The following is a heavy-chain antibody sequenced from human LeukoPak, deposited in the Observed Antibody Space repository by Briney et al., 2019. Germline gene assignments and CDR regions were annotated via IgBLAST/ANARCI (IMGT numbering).Heavy chain of an antibody. V-gene: IGHV3-33*01. CDR2: IWYDGSNK. J-gene: IGHJ4*02. CDR3: ARDSAMPYDILTGPDY. CDR1: GFTFSSYG. D-gene: IGHD3-9*01. Sequence: GRSLRLSCAASGFTFSSYGMHRVRQAPGKGLEWVAVIWYDGSNKYYADSVKGRFTISRDNSKNTLYLQMNSLRAEDTAVYYCARDSAMPYDILTGPDYWGQGTLVTVSS.